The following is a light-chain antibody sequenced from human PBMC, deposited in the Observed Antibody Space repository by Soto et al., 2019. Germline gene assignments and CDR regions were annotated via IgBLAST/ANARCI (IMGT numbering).Light chain of an antibody. CDR1: QSIIFY. Sequence: DIQMTQSPSSLSASVGDRVTITCRASQSIIFYLNWYQQKPGQAPRLLIYAASNLQSGVPSRFSGSGSGTEFALTISSLQPEDFATYFCRQSYTTPVYTFGQGTKLEIK. CDR2: AAS. V-gene: IGKV1-39*01. CDR3: RQSYTTPVYT. J-gene: IGKJ2*01.